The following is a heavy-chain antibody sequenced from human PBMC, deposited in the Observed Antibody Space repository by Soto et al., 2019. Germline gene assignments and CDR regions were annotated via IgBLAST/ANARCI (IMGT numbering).Heavy chain of an antibody. V-gene: IGHV3-23*01. CDR1: GFTFSSYA. Sequence: GGSLRLSCAASGFTFSSYAMSWVRQAPGKGLEWVSAISGSGGSTYYADSVKGRFTISRDNSKNTLYLQMNSLRAEDTAVYYCAKDGTWRITGDLGYWGQGTLVTVSS. D-gene: IGHD7-27*01. J-gene: IGHJ4*02. CDR3: AKDGTWRITGDLGY. CDR2: ISGSGGST.